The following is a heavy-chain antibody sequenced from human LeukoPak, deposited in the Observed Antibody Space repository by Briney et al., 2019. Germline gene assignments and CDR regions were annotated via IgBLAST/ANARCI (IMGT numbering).Heavy chain of an antibody. CDR1: DGSVGSRSSY. J-gene: IGHJ4*02. CDR3: ARRFTGENYFDS. D-gene: IGHD1-14*01. CDR2: ISVNGLT. Sequence: SETLSLTCAVSDGSVGSRSSYWAWIRQSPGNGLEWIGIISVNGLTYYDPSLRSRVAMSVDTSKRQFSLKVNSVTAADTAVYFCARRFTGENYFDSWGQGILVAVSS. V-gene: IGHV4-39*07.